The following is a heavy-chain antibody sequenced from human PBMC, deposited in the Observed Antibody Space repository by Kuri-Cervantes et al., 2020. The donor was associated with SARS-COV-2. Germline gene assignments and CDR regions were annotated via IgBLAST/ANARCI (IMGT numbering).Heavy chain of an antibody. CDR3: ARDRQLWLLESWYFDL. CDR2: INAGNDNT. Sequence: ASVKVSCKASGYTFTSYGISWVRQAPGQGLEWMGWINAGNDNTKYSQKFQGRVTITRDTSASTAYMELSSLRSEDTAVYYCARDRQLWLLESWYFDLWGRGTLVTVSS. V-gene: IGHV1-3*01. J-gene: IGHJ2*01. CDR1: GYTFTSYG. D-gene: IGHD5-18*01.